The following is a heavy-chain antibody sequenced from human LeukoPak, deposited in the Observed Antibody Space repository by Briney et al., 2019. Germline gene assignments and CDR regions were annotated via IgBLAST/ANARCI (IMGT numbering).Heavy chain of an antibody. CDR3: ARESGEGITMIVVAVPDGMDV. CDR2: ISAYNGNT. D-gene: IGHD3-22*01. CDR1: GYTFTSYG. Sequence: ASVKVSCKASGYTFTSYGISWVRQAPGQGLEWMGWISAYNGNTNYAQKFQGRVTITADKSTSTAYMELSSLRSEDTAVYYCARESGEGITMIVVAVPDGMDVWGQGTTVTVSS. V-gene: IGHV1-18*01. J-gene: IGHJ6*02.